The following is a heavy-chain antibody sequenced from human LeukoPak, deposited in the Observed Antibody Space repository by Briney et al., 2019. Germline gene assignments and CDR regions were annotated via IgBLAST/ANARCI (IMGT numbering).Heavy chain of an antibody. CDR2: IRYDGSNK. CDR3: AKDPSFRPGYFDY. V-gene: IGHV3-30*02. J-gene: IGHJ4*02. Sequence: GGSLRLSCAASGFTFSSYGMHWVRQAPGKGLDWVAFIRYDGSNKYYADSVKGRFTISRDNSKNTLYLQMNSLRAEDTAVYYCAKDPSFRPGYFDYWGQGTLVTVFS. CDR1: GFTFSSYG.